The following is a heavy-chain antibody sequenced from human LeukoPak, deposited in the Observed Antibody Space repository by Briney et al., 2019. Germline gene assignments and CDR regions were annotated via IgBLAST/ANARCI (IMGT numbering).Heavy chain of an antibody. V-gene: IGHV4-39*02. Sequence: SETLSLTCSVSGDSISSNTYYWGWIRQPPGRGLEWIGSIYYSGTTYYNPSLKSRVTISVDTSKNQFSLQLNSVTPEDTAVYYCAREQFYDSSGFYSSFDYWGQGTLVTVSS. CDR3: AREQFYDSSGFYSSFDY. CDR2: IYYSGTT. J-gene: IGHJ4*02. CDR1: GDSISSNTYY. D-gene: IGHD3-22*01.